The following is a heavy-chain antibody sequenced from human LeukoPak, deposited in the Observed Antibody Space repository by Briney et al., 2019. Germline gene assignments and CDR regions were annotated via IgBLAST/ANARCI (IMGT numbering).Heavy chain of an antibody. CDR1: GFTFSSYG. Sequence: GRSLRLSCVASGFTFSSYGMHWARQAPGQGPEWVAVIWYDGSNKYYADSVKGRFTISRDNSKNTLYLQMNSLRAEDTAVYYCARGDVEDFGVSFDYWGQGTLVTVSS. D-gene: IGHD3-10*01. J-gene: IGHJ4*02. CDR3: ARGDVEDFGVSFDY. CDR2: IWYDGSNK. V-gene: IGHV3-33*01.